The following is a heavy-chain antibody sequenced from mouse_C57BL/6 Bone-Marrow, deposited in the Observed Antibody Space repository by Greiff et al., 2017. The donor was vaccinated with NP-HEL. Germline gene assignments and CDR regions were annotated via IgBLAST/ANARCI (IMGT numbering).Heavy chain of an antibody. D-gene: IGHD4-1*01. CDR3: AREGENWVFDY. Sequence: VQLQESGAELVRPGTSVKVSCKASGYAFTNYLIEWVKQRPGQGLEWIGVINPGSGGTNYNEKFKGKATLTADKSSSTAYMQLSSPTSEDSAVYFCAREGENWVFDYWGQGTTLTVSS. CDR2: INPGSGGT. V-gene: IGHV1-54*01. J-gene: IGHJ2*01. CDR1: GYAFTNYL.